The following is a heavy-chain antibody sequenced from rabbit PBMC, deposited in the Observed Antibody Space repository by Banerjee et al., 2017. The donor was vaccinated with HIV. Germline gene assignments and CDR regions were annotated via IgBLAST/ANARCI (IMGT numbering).Heavy chain of an antibody. Sequence: QEQLEETGGGLVQPGGSLTLSCKASGFDFSSYGVSWVRQTPGKGLEWIGTIDPVFGSTYYASWVNGRFTISSHNAQNTLYLQLNSLTAADTATYFCVRDSSGWGGRFNLWGPGTLVTVS. V-gene: IGHV1S47*01. J-gene: IGHJ4*01. CDR1: GFDFSSYG. D-gene: IGHD4-1*01. CDR2: IDPVFGST. CDR3: VRDSSGWGGRFNL.